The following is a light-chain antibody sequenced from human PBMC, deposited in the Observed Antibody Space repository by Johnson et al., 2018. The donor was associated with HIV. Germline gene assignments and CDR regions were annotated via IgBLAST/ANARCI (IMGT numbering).Light chain of an antibody. J-gene: IGLJ1*01. CDR2: DNN. Sequence: QSVLTQPPSVSAAPGQKVTISCSGSSSNLGNNYVSWYQQLPGTAPKLLIYDNNKRPSGIPDRFSGSKSGTSATLGITGLQTGDEADYYCGTWDSSLRKVFGTWTKVTVL. CDR3: GTWDSSLRKV. V-gene: IGLV1-51*01. CDR1: SSNLGNNY.